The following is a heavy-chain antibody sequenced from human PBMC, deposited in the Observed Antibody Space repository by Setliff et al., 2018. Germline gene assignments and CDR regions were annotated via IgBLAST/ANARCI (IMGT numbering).Heavy chain of an antibody. V-gene: IGHV1-24*01. Sequence: GASVKVSCKVSGYTLTELPMHWVRQAPGKGLEWMGGFDPEDGETIYAQKFQGRVTMTEDTSTDTAYMELSSLRSEDTAVYYCATNSGGNTIDAFDIWGQGTMVTVS. D-gene: IGHD2-15*01. CDR1: GYTLTELP. J-gene: IGHJ3*02. CDR3: ATNSGGNTIDAFDI. CDR2: FDPEDGET.